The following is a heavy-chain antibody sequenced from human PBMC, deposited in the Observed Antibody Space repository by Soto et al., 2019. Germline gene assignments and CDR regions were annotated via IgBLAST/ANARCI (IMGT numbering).Heavy chain of an antibody. Sequence: GGSLRLSCAASGFTFSSYGMHWVRQAPGKGLEWVAVIWYDGSNKYYADSVKGRFTISRDNSKNTLYLQMNSLRAEDTAVYYCARAYYDFWSGYPSYYYYYMDVWGKGTTVTVSS. CDR1: GFTFSSYG. CDR2: IWYDGSNK. V-gene: IGHV3-33*01. J-gene: IGHJ6*03. CDR3: ARAYYDFWSGYPSYYYYYMDV. D-gene: IGHD3-3*01.